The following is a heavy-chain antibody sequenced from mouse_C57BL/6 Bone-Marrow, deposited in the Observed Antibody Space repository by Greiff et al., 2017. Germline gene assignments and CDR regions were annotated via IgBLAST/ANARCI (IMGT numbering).Heavy chain of an antibody. V-gene: IGHV1-82*01. CDR2: IYPGDGDT. CDR3: ANYDYDGDYYAMDY. Sequence: QVQLQQSGPELVKPGASVKISCKASGYAFSSSWMNWVKQRPGKGLEWIGRIYPGDGDTNYNGKFKGKATLTADKSSSTAYMQLSSLTSEDSAVYFCANYDYDGDYYAMDYWGQGTSVTVSS. D-gene: IGHD2-4*01. CDR1: GYAFSSSW. J-gene: IGHJ4*01.